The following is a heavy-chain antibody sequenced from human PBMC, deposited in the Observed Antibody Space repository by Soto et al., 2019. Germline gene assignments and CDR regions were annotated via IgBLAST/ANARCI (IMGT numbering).Heavy chain of an antibody. D-gene: IGHD2-15*01. V-gene: IGHV3-23*01. CDR2: ISGSGGST. Sequence: SGGSLRLSCAASGFTFSSYAMSWVRQAPGKGLEWVSAISGSGGSTYYADSVKGRFTISRDNSKNTLYLQMNSLRAEDTAVYYCAKDIVVVVGNFDLWGRGTLVTVSS. J-gene: IGHJ2*01. CDR1: GFTFSSYA. CDR3: AKDIVVVVGNFDL.